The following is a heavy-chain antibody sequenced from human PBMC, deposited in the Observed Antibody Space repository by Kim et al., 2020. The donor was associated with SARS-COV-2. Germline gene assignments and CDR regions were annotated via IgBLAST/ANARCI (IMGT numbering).Heavy chain of an antibody. CDR3: ARTNYYDGCYFDY. CDR1: GDSISSSSYY. J-gene: IGHJ4*02. Sequence: SETLSLTCTVSGDSISSSSYYWGWIRQPPGKGLEWIGNIYYSGSTYCNPSLKSRVTTSVDTSKNQFSLKLSSVTTADTAVYYCARTNYYDGCYFDYWGQGTLVTVSS. D-gene: IGHD3-16*01. V-gene: IGHV4-39*01. CDR2: IYYSGST.